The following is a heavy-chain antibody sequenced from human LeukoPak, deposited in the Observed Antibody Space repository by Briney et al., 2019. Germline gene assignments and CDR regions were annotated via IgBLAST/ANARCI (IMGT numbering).Heavy chain of an antibody. CDR1: GGSISSIGYY. CDR2: MYYSGST. Sequence: PSETLSLTCTVSGGSISSIGYYWGWIRQPPGTGLEWIGNMYYSGSTYYNPSLKSRVNISVDTSKNQYSLNLSSVTAADTAVYYCVRDSSGYYDFDYWGQGALVTVSS. D-gene: IGHD3-22*01. J-gene: IGHJ4*02. V-gene: IGHV4-39*02. CDR3: VRDSSGYYDFDY.